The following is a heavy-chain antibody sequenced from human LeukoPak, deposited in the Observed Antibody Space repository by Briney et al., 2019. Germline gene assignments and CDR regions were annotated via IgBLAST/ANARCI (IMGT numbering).Heavy chain of an antibody. CDR2: INPSGGST. CDR1: GYTFTSYY. CDR3: ARGSGSYTFDY. V-gene: IGHV1-46*01. J-gene: IGHJ4*02. D-gene: IGHD3-10*01. Sequence: ASVKVSCKASGYTFTSYYMHWVRQAPGQGLEWMGIINPSGGSTSYAQKFQGRVTISRDTSASTAYMELSSLRSEDTAVYYCARGSGSYTFDYWGQGTLVTVSS.